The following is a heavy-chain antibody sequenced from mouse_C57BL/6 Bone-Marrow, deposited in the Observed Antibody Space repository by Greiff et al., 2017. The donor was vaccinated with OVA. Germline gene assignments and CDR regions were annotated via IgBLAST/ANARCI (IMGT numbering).Heavy chain of an antibody. J-gene: IGHJ4*01. V-gene: IGHV1-62-2*01. CDR2: FYPGSGSI. D-gene: IGHD1-1*01. Sequence: QVQLQQSGAELVKPGASVKLSCKASGYTFTEYTIHWVKQRSGQGLEWIGWFYPGSGSIKYNEKFKDKATLTADKSSSTAYMDRSIMKSEAAAVYFCARDDGTTCGSIDYWGQGTSVTVSS. CDR1: GYTFTEYT. CDR3: ARDDGTTCGSIDY.